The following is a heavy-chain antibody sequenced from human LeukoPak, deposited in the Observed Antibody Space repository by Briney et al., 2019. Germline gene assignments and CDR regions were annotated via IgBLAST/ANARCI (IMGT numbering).Heavy chain of an antibody. CDR3: ARGTSGSPYYFDY. J-gene: IGHJ4*02. V-gene: IGHV4-30-2*01. CDR1: GGSISSGGYS. Sequence: TLXLTXAVSGGSISSGGYSWSWIRQPPGKGLEWIGYIYHSGSTYYNPSLKSRVTISVDRSKNQFSLKLSSVTAADTAVYYCARGTSGSPYYFDYWGQGTLVTVSS. CDR2: IYHSGST. D-gene: IGHD1-26*01.